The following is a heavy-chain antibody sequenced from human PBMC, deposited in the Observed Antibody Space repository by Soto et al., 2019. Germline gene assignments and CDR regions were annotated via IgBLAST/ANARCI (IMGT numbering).Heavy chain of an antibody. Sequence: GGSLRLSCAASGFTFSTYAMHWVRQAPGKGLEWVAVISYDGSNKHYADSVKGRFTISRDNSEKTLYLQMNSLRAEDTAVYYCARPPVLDIVVPTEYWGQGT. D-gene: IGHD2-15*01. J-gene: IGHJ4*02. CDR3: ARPPVLDIVVPTEY. V-gene: IGHV3-30*04. CDR1: GFTFSTYA. CDR2: ISYDGSNK.